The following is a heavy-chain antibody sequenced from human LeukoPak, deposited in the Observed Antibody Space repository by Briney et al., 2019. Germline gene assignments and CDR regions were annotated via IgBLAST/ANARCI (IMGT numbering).Heavy chain of an antibody. CDR1: GYTFTSYG. D-gene: IGHD6-6*01. Sequence: GASVKVSCKASGYTFTSYGISWVRQAPGQGLKWMGWISAYNGNTNYAQKLQGRVTMTTDTSTSTAYMELRSLRSDDTAVYYCARDFARVVAARRGYFDYWGQGTLVTVSS. CDR2: ISAYNGNT. J-gene: IGHJ4*02. V-gene: IGHV1-18*01. CDR3: ARDFARVVAARRGYFDY.